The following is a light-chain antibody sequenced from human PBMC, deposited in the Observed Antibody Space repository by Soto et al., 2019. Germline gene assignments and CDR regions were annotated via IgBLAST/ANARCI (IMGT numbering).Light chain of an antibody. V-gene: IGKV3-11*01. CDR3: QQRSSWPT. J-gene: IGKJ4*01. CDR1: QSVGSS. Sequence: EIGLTQSPATLSLSPGERVTLSCRASQSVGSSLAWYQQKPGQAPRLLVYDASNRATGIPARFSGSGSGTDFTLTISSLEPEDFAVYYCQQRSSWPTFGGGTKVEIK. CDR2: DAS.